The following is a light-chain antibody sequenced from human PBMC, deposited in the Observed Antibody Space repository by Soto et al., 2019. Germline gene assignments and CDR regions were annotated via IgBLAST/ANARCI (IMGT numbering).Light chain of an antibody. Sequence: DIQMTQSPSSLSASVGDRVTITCQASQDISKYLNWYQQRPGKAPKLLIYDASTLEKGVPLRFSGSGSGTDFTFTISSLQPEDIAIYYCQQYDDLPSLTFGGGTKVEIK. J-gene: IGKJ4*01. CDR1: QDISKY. CDR3: QQYDDLPSLT. CDR2: DAS. V-gene: IGKV1-33*01.